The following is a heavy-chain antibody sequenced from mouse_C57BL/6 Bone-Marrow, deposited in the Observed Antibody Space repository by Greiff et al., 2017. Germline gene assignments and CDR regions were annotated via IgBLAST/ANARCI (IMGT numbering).Heavy chain of an antibody. D-gene: IGHD1-1*01. V-gene: IGHV1-81*01. J-gene: IGHJ3*01. CDR2: IYPRSGNP. CDR1: GYTFTSYG. CDR3: ARAPYYGSSYPAWFAY. Sequence: QVQLQQSGAELARPGASVKLSCKASGYTFTSYGISWVKQRTGQGLEWIGEIYPRSGNPYYNEKFKGKATLTADKSSSTAYMELRSLTSEDSAVYFCARAPYYGSSYPAWFAYWGQGTLVTVAA.